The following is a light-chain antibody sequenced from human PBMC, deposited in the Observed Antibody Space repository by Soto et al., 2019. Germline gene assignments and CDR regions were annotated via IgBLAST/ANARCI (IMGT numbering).Light chain of an antibody. CDR3: QQYGSSRWT. CDR1: QSVSSSY. J-gene: IGKJ1*01. Sequence: EIVLTQSPGTLSLSLGERATLSCRASQSVSSSYLAWYQQKLGQAPRLLIYATSSRATGVPARFSGSGSGTDFTLTISRLEPEDFAVYFCQQYGSSRWTFGQGTKVEIK. CDR2: ATS. V-gene: IGKV3-20*01.